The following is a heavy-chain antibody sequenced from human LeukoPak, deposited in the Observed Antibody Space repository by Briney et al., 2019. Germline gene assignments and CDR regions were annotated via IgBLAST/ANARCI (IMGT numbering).Heavy chain of an antibody. CDR1: GFTFSSYG. CDR3: ASPSGYDLSPFDY. CDR2: ISYDGSNK. V-gene: IGHV3-30*03. D-gene: IGHD5-12*01. Sequence: PGGSLRLSCAASGFTFSSYGMHWVRQAPGKGLEWVAVISYDGSNKYYADSAKGRFTISRDNSKNTLYLQMNSLRAEDTAVYYCASPSGYDLSPFDYWGQGTLVTVSS. J-gene: IGHJ4*02.